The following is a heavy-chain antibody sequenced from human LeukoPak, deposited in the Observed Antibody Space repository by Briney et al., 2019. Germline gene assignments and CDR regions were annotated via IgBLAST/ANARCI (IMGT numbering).Heavy chain of an antibody. CDR2: ISSSSSYI. V-gene: IGHV3-21*01. Sequence: GGSLRLSCAASGFTFSSYSMNWVRQAPGKGLGWVSSISSSSSYIYYADSVKGRFTISRDNAKNSLYLQMNSLRAEDTAVYYCARGLEGYNFYYWGQGTLVTVSS. J-gene: IGHJ4*02. CDR1: GFTFSSYS. CDR3: ARGLEGYNFYY. D-gene: IGHD5-24*01.